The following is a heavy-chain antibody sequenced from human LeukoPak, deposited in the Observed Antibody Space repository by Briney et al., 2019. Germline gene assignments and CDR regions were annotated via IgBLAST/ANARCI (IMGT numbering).Heavy chain of an antibody. CDR2: IIPILGIA. D-gene: IGHD3-10*01. CDR1: GGTFSSYA. J-gene: IGHJ6*02. Sequence: SVKVSCKASGGTFSSYAISWVRQAPGQGLEWMGRIIPILGIANYAQKFQGRVTITADKSTSTAYMELSSLRSEDTAVYYCERWITMVRYYYYGMGVWGQGTTVTVSS. CDR3: ERWITMVRYYYYGMGV. V-gene: IGHV1-69*04.